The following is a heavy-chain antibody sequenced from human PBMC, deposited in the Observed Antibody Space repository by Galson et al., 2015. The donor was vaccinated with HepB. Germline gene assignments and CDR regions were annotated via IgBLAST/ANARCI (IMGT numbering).Heavy chain of an antibody. CDR1: GFTFSSYW. CDR3: AREPGYSSSWYSSTGRTAYWFDP. V-gene: IGHV3-7*01. D-gene: IGHD6-13*01. J-gene: IGHJ5*02. CDR2: IKQDGSER. Sequence: SLRLSCAASGFTFSSYWMSWVRQAPGKGLEWVANIKQDGSERYHVDSVKGRFTISRDNAKNSVYLQMNSLRAEDTAVYYCAREPGYSSSWYSSTGRTAYWFDPWGQGTLVTVSS.